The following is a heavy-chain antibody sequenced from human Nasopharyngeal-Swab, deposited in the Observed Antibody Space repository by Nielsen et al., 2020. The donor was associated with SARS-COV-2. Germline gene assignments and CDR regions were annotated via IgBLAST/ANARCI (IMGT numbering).Heavy chain of an antibody. Sequence: GGSLRLSCVASGFSFSDSGIHWVRQGFGKGLEWVGRIRTKSNSYETTYAASVKGRFTISRDDSKNTAYLQMDSLKTDDTAIYYCTKTPAYSSSWWDAFDVWGQGTMVTVSS. V-gene: IGHV3-73*01. CDR2: IRTKSNSYET. CDR3: TKTPAYSSSWWDAFDV. CDR1: GFSFSDSG. J-gene: IGHJ3*01. D-gene: IGHD6-13*01.